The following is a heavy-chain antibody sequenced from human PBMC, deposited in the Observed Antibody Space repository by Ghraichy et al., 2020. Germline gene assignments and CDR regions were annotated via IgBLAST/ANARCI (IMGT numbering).Heavy chain of an antibody. CDR1: GGSISSYY. V-gene: IGHV4-59*01. J-gene: IGHJ4*02. CDR3: ARGSHYDSSGYSFDY. Sequence: SETLSLTCTVSGGSISSYYWSWIRQPPGKGLEWIGYIYYSGSTNYNPSLKSRVTISVDTSKNQFSLKLSSVTAADTAVYYCARGSHYDSSGYSFDYWGQGTLVTVSS. D-gene: IGHD3-22*01. CDR2: IYYSGST.